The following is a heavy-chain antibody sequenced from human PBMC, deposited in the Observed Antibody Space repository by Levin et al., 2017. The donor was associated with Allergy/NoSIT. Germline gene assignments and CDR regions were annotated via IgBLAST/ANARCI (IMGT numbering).Heavy chain of an antibody. CDR3: TRWAGVVILPDY. D-gene: IGHD3-3*01. J-gene: IGHJ4*02. Sequence: GESLKISCTASGFTFGDYAMSWFRQAPGKGLEWVGFIRSKAYGGTTEYAASVKGRFTISRDDSKSIAYLQMNSLKTEDTAVYYCTRWAGVVILPDYWGQGTLVTVSS. CDR1: GFTFGDYA. CDR2: IRSKAYGGTT. V-gene: IGHV3-49*03.